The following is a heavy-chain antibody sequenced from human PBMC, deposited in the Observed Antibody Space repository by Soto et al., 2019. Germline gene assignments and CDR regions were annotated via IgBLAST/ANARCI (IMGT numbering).Heavy chain of an antibody. D-gene: IGHD1-26*01. CDR1: GYTFTSYG. Sequence: ASVKVSCKASGYTFTSYGISWVRQAPGQGLEWMGWISAYNANTNYAQKLQGRVTMTTVTSTSTSYMELRSLRSDDTAVYFCARDRLGATGDYWGQGTMVTVSS. V-gene: IGHV1-18*01. CDR3: ARDRLGATGDY. J-gene: IGHJ4*02. CDR2: ISAYNANT.